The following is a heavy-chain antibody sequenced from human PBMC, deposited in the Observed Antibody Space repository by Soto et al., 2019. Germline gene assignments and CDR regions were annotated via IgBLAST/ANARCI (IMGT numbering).Heavy chain of an antibody. J-gene: IGHJ3*02. V-gene: IGHV4-61*01. Sequence: SETLSLTCTVSGGSVSSGSYYWSWIRQPPGKGLEWIGYIYYSGSTNYNPSLKSRVTISVDTSKNQFSLKLSFVTAADTAVYYCAGWELLKGVSAFDIWGQGTMVTV. CDR1: GGSVSSGSYY. CDR3: AGWELLKGVSAFDI. D-gene: IGHD1-26*01. CDR2: IYYSGST.